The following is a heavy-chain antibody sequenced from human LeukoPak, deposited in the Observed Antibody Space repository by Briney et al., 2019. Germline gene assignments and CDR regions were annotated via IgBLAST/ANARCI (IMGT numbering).Heavy chain of an antibody. D-gene: IGHD2-15*01. CDR2: IRYDGRNK. CDR3: AKEGGDIVVVVAAGFDS. J-gene: IGHJ4*02. CDR1: RFTFSSYG. V-gene: IGHV3-30*02. Sequence: GGSLRLSCAASRFTFSSYGMYWVRQAPGKGLEWVAFIRYDGRNKYYADSVKGRFTISRDNSKNTLYLQMNSLRAEDTAVYYCAKEGGDIVVVVAAGFDSWGQGTLVTVSS.